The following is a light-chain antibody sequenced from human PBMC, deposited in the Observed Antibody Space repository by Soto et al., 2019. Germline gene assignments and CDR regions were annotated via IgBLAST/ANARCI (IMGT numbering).Light chain of an antibody. Sequence: IVLTQSPGTLSLSPGERATLSCRASQSVTSTYLAWYQHKPGQAPRLLIYGASSRATGVPDRFSGSASESDFTLTISRLEPEDFAVYYCQEYDSSPPLFTFGPGTKVDLK. J-gene: IGKJ3*01. CDR3: QEYDSSPPLFT. CDR2: GAS. CDR1: QSVTSTY. V-gene: IGKV3-20*01.